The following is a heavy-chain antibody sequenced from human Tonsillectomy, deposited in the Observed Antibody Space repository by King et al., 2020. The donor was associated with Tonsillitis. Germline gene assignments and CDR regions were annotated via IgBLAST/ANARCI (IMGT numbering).Heavy chain of an antibody. J-gene: IGHJ3*02. CDR3: ARITSPVSSGYPI. Sequence: VQLQESGPGLVKPSETLSLTCAVSGYSISSGYYWGWIRQPPGKGLEWIGSIYHSGSTYYNPSLKSRVTISVDTSKNQFSLKLSSVTAADTAVYYCARITSPVSSGYPIWGQGTMVTVSS. CDR1: GYSISSGYY. D-gene: IGHD3-22*01. CDR2: IYHSGST. V-gene: IGHV4-38-2*01.